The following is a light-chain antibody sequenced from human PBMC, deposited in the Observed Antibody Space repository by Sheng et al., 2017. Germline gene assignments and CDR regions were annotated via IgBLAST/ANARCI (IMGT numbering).Light chain of an antibody. CDR3: QQRSNWPLT. CDR2: DAS. J-gene: IGKJ4*01. V-gene: IGKV3-11*01. Sequence: ETVMTQSPATLSVSPGEGATLSCRASQSVSSYLAWYQQKPGQAPRLLIYDASNRATGIPARFSGSGSGTDFTLTISSLEPEDFAVYYCQQRSNWPLTFGGGTKVEIK. CDR1: QSVSSY.